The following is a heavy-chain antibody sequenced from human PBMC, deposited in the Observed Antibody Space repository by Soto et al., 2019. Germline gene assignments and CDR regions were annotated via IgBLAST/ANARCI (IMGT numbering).Heavy chain of an antibody. V-gene: IGHV1-46*01. CDR3: ARVYCSGGGCYGIDY. Sequence: QVQLVQSGAEVKKLGASVKISCKASGDTFTSDYMHWVRQAPGQGLEWMGIINPSGDTSYAQKFQGIVTMTRDTSTSTVYMELSSLRSEDTAVYYCARVYCSGGGCYGIDYWGQGTLVTVSS. J-gene: IGHJ4*02. CDR1: GDTFTSDY. CDR2: INPSGDT. D-gene: IGHD2-15*01.